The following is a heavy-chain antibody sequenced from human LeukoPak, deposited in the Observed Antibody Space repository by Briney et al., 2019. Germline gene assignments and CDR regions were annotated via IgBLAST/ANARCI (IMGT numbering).Heavy chain of an antibody. D-gene: IGHD3-10*01. CDR3: ARVLRSGSGSYCDY. CDR2: IYYSGST. V-gene: IGHV4-39*07. Sequence: MASETLSLTCTVSGGSISSSSYYWGWIRQPPGKGLEWIGSIYYSGSTYYNPSLKSRVTISVDTSKNQFSLKLSSVTAADTAVYYCARVLRSGSGSYCDYWGQGTLVTVSS. J-gene: IGHJ4*02. CDR1: GGSISSSSYY.